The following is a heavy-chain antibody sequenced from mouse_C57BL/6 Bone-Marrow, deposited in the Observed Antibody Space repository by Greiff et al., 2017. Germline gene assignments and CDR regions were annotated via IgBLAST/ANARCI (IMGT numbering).Heavy chain of an antibody. V-gene: IGHV1-50*01. Sequence: QVQLQQPGAELVKPGASVKLSCKASGYTFTSYWMQWVKQRPGQGLEWIGEIDPSDSYTNYNQKFKGKATLTVDTSSSTAYMQLSSLTSEDSAVYYCARSDYGNYDAMDYWGQGTSVTVSS. D-gene: IGHD2-1*01. CDR3: ARSDYGNYDAMDY. J-gene: IGHJ4*01. CDR1: GYTFTSYW. CDR2: IDPSDSYT.